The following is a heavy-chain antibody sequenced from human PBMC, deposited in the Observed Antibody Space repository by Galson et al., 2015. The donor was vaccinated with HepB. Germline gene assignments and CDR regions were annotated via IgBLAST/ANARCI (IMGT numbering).Heavy chain of an antibody. D-gene: IGHD3-10*01. CDR2: IYWNSARI. V-gene: IGHV3-9*01. CDR1: GFTFRDNA. CDR3: IRESSSGGADA. Sequence: SLRLSCAVSGFTFRDNAMHWVRHAPGKGLERVSGIYWNSARIDYADSVKGRFTISRDNAKNSLYLQMNSLRPDDTAVYYCIRESSSGGADAWGRGTTVTVSS. J-gene: IGHJ6*02.